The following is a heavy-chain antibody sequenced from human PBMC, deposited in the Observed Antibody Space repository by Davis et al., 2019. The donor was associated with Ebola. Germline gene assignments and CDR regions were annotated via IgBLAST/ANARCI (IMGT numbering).Heavy chain of an antibody. Sequence: GESLKISCAASGFTFSSYWMSWVRQAPGKGLEWVANIKQDGSEKYYVDSVKGRFTISRDNAKNSLYLQMNSLRAEDTAVYYCARVSGGRHYYYGMDVWGQGTTVTVSS. CDR3: ARVSGGRHYYYGMDV. CDR2: IKQDGSEK. J-gene: IGHJ6*02. D-gene: IGHD2-15*01. V-gene: IGHV3-7*01. CDR1: GFTFSSYW.